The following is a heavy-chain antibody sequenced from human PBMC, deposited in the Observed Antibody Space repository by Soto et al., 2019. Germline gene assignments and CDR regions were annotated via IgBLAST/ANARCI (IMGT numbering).Heavy chain of an antibody. D-gene: IGHD6-19*01. V-gene: IGHV3-23*01. CDR1: GFTFGSHD. CDR3: TKGTGLDI. CDR2: ISGSDPGT. Sequence: EVQLLESGGGLEQPGGSLRLSCAASGFTFGSHDMSWVRQAPGKALEWVSSISGSDPGTYYADSVKGRFTTSRDMSKKTMFLKMDNLRAEYTALYYCTKGTGLDIWGQGTMVTVSS. J-gene: IGHJ3*02.